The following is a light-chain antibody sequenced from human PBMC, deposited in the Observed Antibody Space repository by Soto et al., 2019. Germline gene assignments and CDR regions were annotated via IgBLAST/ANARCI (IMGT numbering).Light chain of an antibody. CDR3: SSYTSSSTYV. CDR2: EVS. V-gene: IGLV2-14*01. Sequence: QSALTQPASVSGSPGQSITISCTGPSSDVGGYNYVSWSQQHPGKAPQLMIYEVSNQPSGVSNLFSGSKSGNTASLTIFGLQAEDEADYYCSSYTSSSTYVFGTGTKVTV. CDR1: SSDVGGYNY. J-gene: IGLJ1*01.